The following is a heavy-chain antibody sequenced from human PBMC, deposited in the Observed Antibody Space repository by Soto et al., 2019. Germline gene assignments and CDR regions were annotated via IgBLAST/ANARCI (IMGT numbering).Heavy chain of an antibody. Sequence: XGTLSLACAVYTFSMTSGFYWCCLRQPPGKGLEWIWSIFHTGSTSYQPSIKSRVTISLDRSKNQFSLTLRSVTAADTAVYYCARDGLRYFESYGYYSGPPLDYWGQGVLVTVSS. CDR3: ARDGLRYFESYGYYSGPPLDY. CDR1: TFSMTSGFY. J-gene: IGHJ4*01. V-gene: IGHV4-38-2*02. CDR2: IFHTGST. D-gene: IGHD3-22*01.